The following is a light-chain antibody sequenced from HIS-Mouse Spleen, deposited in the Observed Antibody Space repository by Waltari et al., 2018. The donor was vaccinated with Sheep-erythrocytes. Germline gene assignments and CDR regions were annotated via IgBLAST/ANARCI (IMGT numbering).Light chain of an antibody. J-gene: IGLJ2*01. CDR3: AAWDDSLNGVV. V-gene: IGLV1-36*01. Sequence: QSVLTQPPSVSDAPRQRVTISCSGSSSHIGNNAVTWYQQLPGKAPKLLIYYDDLLPSGVSDRFSGSKSGTSASLAISGLQSEDEADYYCAAWDDSLNGVVFGGGTKLTVL. CDR2: YDD. CDR1: SSHIGNNA.